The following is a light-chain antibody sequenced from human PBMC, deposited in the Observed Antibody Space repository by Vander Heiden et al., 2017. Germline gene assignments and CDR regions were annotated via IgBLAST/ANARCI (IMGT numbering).Light chain of an antibody. J-gene: IGKJ1*01. CDR1: QSISSSY. Sequence: RATITCRASQSISSSYLNWYQQKPGKAPKLLIYAASSLHSGIPSRFSGSGSGTDFTLTISSLQPEDFATYYCQQSDSTPWTFGQGTKVEVK. CDR2: AAS. V-gene: IGKV1-39*01. CDR3: QQSDSTPWT.